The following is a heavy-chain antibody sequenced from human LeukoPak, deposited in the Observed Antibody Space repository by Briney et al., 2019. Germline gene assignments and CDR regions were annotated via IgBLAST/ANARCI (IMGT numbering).Heavy chain of an antibody. V-gene: IGHV4-59*01. J-gene: IGHJ4*02. CDR1: GGSISSYY. CDR3: ARGVLRFLEWLFPGPYFDY. CDR2: IYYSGST. Sequence: RSSETLSLTCTVSGGSISSYYWSWIRQPPGKGLEWIGYIYYSGSTNYNPSLKSRVTISVDTSKNQFSLKLSSVTAADTAVYYCARGVLRFLEWLFPGPYFDYWGQGTLVTVSS. D-gene: IGHD3-3*01.